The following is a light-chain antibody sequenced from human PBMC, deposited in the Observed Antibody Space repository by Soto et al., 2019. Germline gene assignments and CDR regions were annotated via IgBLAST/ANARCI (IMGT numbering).Light chain of an antibody. CDR2: GAS. Sequence: EIVMTQSPATLSVSPGEGATLSCRASQSVSSNFAWYQQKPGQAPRLLIYGASTRATGIPARFSGSGSGTEFTLTISSLQSEDLAVYYCQQYNNWPPITFGQGTRLEIK. J-gene: IGKJ5*01. V-gene: IGKV3-15*01. CDR3: QQYNNWPPIT. CDR1: QSVSSN.